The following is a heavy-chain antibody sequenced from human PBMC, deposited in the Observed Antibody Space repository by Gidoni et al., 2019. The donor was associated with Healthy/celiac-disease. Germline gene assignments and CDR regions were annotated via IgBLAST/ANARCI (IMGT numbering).Heavy chain of an antibody. V-gene: IGHV3-15*07. CDR3: TTDWLYCSSTSCYPVWGDEDGMDV. CDR2: IKRQTDGGTT. J-gene: IGHJ6*02. D-gene: IGHD2-2*01. CDR1: GFTSSNAW. Sequence: EVQLVESGGGLVKPGGSLRLSCAASGFTSSNAWMNWVRQAPGKGLEWVGRIKRQTDGGTTDYDAPVKGRFTISRDDSNNTLYLQMNSLKTEDTAVYYCTTDWLYCSSTSCYPVWGDEDGMDVWGQGTTVTVSS.